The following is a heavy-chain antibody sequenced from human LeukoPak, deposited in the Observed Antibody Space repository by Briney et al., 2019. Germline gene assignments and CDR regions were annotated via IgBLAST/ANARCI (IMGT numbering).Heavy chain of an antibody. CDR3: ARAKYYYGSGSPTETRYYFDY. CDR2: IIPILGIA. J-gene: IGHJ4*02. D-gene: IGHD3-10*01. CDR1: GGTFSSYT. V-gene: IGHV1-69*02. Sequence: SVKVSCKASGGTFSSYTISWVRQAPGQGLEWMGRIIPILGIANYAQKFQGRVTITADKSTSTAYMELSSLRSEDTAVYYCARAKYYYGSGSPTETRYYFDYWGQGTLVTVSS.